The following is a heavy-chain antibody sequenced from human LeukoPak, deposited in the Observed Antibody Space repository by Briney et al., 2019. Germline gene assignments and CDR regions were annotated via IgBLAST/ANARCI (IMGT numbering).Heavy chain of an antibody. CDR2: INQDGSQK. J-gene: IGHJ4*02. D-gene: IGHD2-8*01. CDR3: ARLKDDVTKLDY. V-gene: IGHV3-7*01. CDR1: GFTFSTYW. Sequence: GGSLRLSCAASGFTFSTYWMSWVRQAPGKGLEWVANINQDGSQKRYVDSVQGRFTISRDNTKNSLFLQMNSLRAEDTAVYHCARLKDDVTKLDYWGQGTLVTVSS.